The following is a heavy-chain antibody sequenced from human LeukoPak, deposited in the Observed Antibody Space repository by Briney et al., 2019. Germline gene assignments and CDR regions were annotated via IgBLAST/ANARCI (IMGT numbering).Heavy chain of an antibody. CDR1: GYSFPSYW. Sequence: GESLKISCKVSGYSFPSYWITWVRQMPGEGLEWMGRIAPSDSHTNYSPSFEGHVTISVDKSISTAYLQWSSLKASDTAMYYCARQPPGVYDTTQNWFDPWGQGTLVTVSS. CDR2: IAPSDSHT. D-gene: IGHD3-22*01. J-gene: IGHJ5*02. CDR3: ARQPPGVYDTTQNWFDP. V-gene: IGHV5-10-1*01.